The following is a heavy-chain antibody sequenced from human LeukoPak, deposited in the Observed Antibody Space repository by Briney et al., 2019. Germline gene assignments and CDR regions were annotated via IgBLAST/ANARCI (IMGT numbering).Heavy chain of an antibody. V-gene: IGHV3-30-3*01. CDR3: ARDASCNIATCNSHLDP. CDR2: ISDDGTNK. J-gene: IGHJ5*02. CDR1: GFTFSRSA. Sequence: GGSLRLSCAASGFTFSRSAMHWVRQAPGKGLEWVAVISDDGTNKYYADSVKGRFTVSRDNSRNTLFLQIDSLRPEDTAVYYCARDASCNIATCNSHLDPWGQGTLVTVSS. D-gene: IGHD2/OR15-2a*01.